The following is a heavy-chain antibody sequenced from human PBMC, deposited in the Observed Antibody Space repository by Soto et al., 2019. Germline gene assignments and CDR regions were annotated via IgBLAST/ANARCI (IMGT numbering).Heavy chain of an antibody. D-gene: IGHD2-2*01. Sequence: QVQLVQSGAEVKKPGSSVKVSCKASGGTFSSYAISWVRQAPGQGLEWMGGIIPIFGTANYAQKFQGRVPIPADESTSTASMELSSLRAEDTAVYYCARGVPAVYSAYYYGMDVWGQGTTVTVSS. V-gene: IGHV1-69*12. CDR2: IIPIFGTA. J-gene: IGHJ6*02. CDR3: ARGVPAVYSAYYYGMDV. CDR1: GGTFSSYA.